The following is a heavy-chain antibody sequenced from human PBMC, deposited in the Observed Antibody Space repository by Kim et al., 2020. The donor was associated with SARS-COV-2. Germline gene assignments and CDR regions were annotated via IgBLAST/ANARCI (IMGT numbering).Heavy chain of an antibody. V-gene: IGHV4-59*01. D-gene: IGHD3-9*01. Sequence: SETLSLTCTVSGGSISSYYWSGIRQPPGKGLEWIGYIYYSGSTNYNPSLKSRVTISVDTSKNQFSLKLSSVTAADTAVYYCASANLLRYFDWTYYYYMDVWGKGTTVTVSS. CDR2: IYYSGST. CDR1: GGSISSYY. CDR3: ASANLLRYFDWTYYYYMDV. J-gene: IGHJ6*03.